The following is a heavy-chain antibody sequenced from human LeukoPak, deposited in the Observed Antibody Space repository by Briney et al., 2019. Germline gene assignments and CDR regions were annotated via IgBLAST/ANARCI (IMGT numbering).Heavy chain of an antibody. CDR3: ASTDLNRAIVSGYFES. J-gene: IGHJ4*02. V-gene: IGHV3-30*03. D-gene: IGHD3-22*01. Sequence: PGGSLRLSCTASGFTFSNYGMHWVRQAPGKGLEWVAVLSNDATNKYYADSVKGRFTISRDNSKNTLYLQMNSLRDADTAVYYCASTDLNRAIVSGYFESWGQGALLTVSS. CDR2: LSNDATNK. CDR1: GFTFSNYG.